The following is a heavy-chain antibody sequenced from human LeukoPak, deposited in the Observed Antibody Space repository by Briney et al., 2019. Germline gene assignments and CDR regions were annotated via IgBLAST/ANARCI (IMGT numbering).Heavy chain of an antibody. Sequence: GGSLRLSCAPSGFSFSTYWMSWVRRAPGKGLERVANIKQDGSEKYYVDSVKGRFTVSRDNAKNSLYLQMNSLRAEDTAVYYCARDHSSSWYDSWLYWGQGTLVTVSS. CDR2: IKQDGSEK. V-gene: IGHV3-7*04. D-gene: IGHD6-13*01. CDR3: ARDHSSSWYDSWLY. J-gene: IGHJ4*02. CDR1: GFSFSTYW.